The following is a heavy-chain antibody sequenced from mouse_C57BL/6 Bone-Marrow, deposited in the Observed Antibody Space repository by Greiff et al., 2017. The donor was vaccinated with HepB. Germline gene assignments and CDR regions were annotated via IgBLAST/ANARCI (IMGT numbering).Heavy chain of an antibody. Sequence: QVQLQQPGAELVMPGASVKLSCKASGYTFTSYWMHWVKQRPGQGLEWIGEIDPSDSYTNYNQKFKGKSTLTVDKSSSTAYMQLSSLTSEDSAVYYCAGGNSYCDYWGQGTTLTVSS. V-gene: IGHV1-69*01. CDR2: IDPSDSYT. CDR3: AGGNSYCDY. D-gene: IGHD2-1*01. J-gene: IGHJ2*01. CDR1: GYTFTSYW.